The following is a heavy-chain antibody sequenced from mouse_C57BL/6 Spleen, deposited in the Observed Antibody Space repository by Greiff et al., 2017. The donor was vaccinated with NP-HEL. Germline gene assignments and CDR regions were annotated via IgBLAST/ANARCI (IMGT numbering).Heavy chain of an antibody. CDR1: GYTFTDYY. V-gene: IGHV1-19*01. D-gene: IGHD1-1*01. CDR2: INPYNGGT. J-gene: IGHJ1*03. CDR3: ARERAVTTVVAEGYFDV. Sequence: EVQLQESGPVLVKPGASVKMSCKASGYTFTDYYMNWVKQSHGKSLEWIGVINPYNGGTSYNQKFKGKATLTVDKSSSTAYMELNSLTSEDSAVYYCARERAVTTVVAEGYFDVWGTGTTVTVSS.